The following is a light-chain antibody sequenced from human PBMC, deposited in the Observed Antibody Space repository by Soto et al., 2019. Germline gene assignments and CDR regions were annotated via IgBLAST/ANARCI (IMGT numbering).Light chain of an antibody. CDR3: QHYNNWPQT. CDR1: QSVSSN. Sequence: EIVMTQSPATLSVSPGERATLSCRASQSVSSNLAWYQQKPGQPPRLLIYGASTRATGISARFSGRGSGTEFTLTISPLQSEDFAVYYCQHYNNWPQTFGQGTKVEIK. J-gene: IGKJ1*01. CDR2: GAS. V-gene: IGKV3-15*01.